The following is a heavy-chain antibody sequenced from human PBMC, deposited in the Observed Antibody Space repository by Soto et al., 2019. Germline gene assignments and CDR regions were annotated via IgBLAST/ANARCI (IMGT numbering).Heavy chain of an antibody. J-gene: IGHJ5*02. CDR1: GFTFSSYA. CDR3: AKEGYSGYDFDYWFDP. CDR2: ISGSGGST. D-gene: IGHD5-12*01. V-gene: IGHV3-23*01. Sequence: GGSLRLSCAASGFTFSSYAMSWVRQAPGKGLEWVSAISGSGGSTYYADSVKGRFTISRDNSKNTLYLQMNSLRAEDTAVYYCAKEGYSGYDFDYWFDPWGQGTLVTVSS.